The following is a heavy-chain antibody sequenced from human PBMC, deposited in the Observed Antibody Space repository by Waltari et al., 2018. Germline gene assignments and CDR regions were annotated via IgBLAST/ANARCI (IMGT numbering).Heavy chain of an antibody. J-gene: IGHJ3*01. D-gene: IGHD5-12*01. Sequence: QVQLVQAGAEVKKPGLSVKVSCKASGCTFSSYAISWVRQVPGHGLEWMGVIIPMFGTANYAQQFQGRVTITAEESTTTGYMELSSLGSEDTAVYYGARDYLRFGGYDDAFDFWGQGTMVTVSS. CDR2: IIPMFGTA. V-gene: IGHV1-69*12. CDR3: ARDYLRFGGYDDAFDF. CDR1: GCTFSSYA.